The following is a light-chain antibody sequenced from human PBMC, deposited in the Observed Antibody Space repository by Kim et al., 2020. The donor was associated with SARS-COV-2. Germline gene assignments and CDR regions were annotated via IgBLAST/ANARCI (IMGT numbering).Light chain of an antibody. CDR1: SCNVGTQG. CDR2: RNN. CDR3: ASWDLSLSTWV. V-gene: IGLV10-54*01. Sequence: AATLTCGGDSCNVGTQGAAWLQQHQGQPPKLLSYRNNHRPSGISERFSASRTRNTASLAITGLQPEDEADYSCASWDLSLSTWVFGGGTQLTVL. J-gene: IGLJ3*02.